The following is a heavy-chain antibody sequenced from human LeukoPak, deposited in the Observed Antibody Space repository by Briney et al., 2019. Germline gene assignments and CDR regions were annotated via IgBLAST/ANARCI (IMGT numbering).Heavy chain of an antibody. V-gene: IGHV3-30-3*02. Sequence: GGSLRLSCAASGFTFSSYAMHWVRQAPGKGLEWVAVISYDGSNKYYADSVQGRFTISRDNSKSTLCLQMNSLRAEDTAVYYCAKQLGYCSDGSCHFPYWGQGTLVTVSS. D-gene: IGHD2-15*01. CDR2: ISYDGSNK. CDR3: AKQLGYCSDGSCHFPY. J-gene: IGHJ4*02. CDR1: GFTFSSYA.